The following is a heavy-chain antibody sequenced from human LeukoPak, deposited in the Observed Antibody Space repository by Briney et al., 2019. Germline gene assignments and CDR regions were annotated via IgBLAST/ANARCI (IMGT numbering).Heavy chain of an antibody. D-gene: IGHD2-15*01. Sequence: SSETLSLTCAVYGGSFSGYYWSWIRQPPGKGLEWIGEINHSGSTNYNPSLKSRVTISVDTSKNQFSLKLSSVTAADTAVYYCARGRGYCSGGSCYLTNWGQGTMVTVSS. CDR1: GGSFSGYY. V-gene: IGHV4-34*01. CDR3: ARGRGYCSGGSCYLTN. CDR2: INHSGST. J-gene: IGHJ3*01.